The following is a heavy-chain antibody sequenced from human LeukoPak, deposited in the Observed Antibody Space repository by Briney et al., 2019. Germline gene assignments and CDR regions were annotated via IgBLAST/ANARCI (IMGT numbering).Heavy chain of an antibody. V-gene: IGHV3-33*01. Sequence: GGSLRLSCAASGFTFSSYGMHWVRQAPGKGLEWVAVIWYDGSNKYYADSVKGRFTISRDNSKNTLYLQMNSLRAEDTAVYYCARDRSQDYYDSSGYYLDCWGQGTLVTVSS. CDR2: IWYDGSNK. D-gene: IGHD3-22*01. CDR1: GFTFSSYG. J-gene: IGHJ4*02. CDR3: ARDRSQDYYDSSGYYLDC.